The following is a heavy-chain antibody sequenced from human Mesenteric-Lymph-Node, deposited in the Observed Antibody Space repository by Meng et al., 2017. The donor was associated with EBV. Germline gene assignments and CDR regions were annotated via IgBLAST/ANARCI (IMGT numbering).Heavy chain of an antibody. CDR1: GGTFSDYA. J-gene: IGHJ4*02. V-gene: IGHV1-69*01. CDR2: FIPIFATA. CDR3: ARVVSSGWFFDY. Sequence: QVQLVQSGAEVKKPGSSVKVSCKASGGTFSDYAFSWVRQAPGQGLEWMGGFIPIFATAKYAQKFQGRVTITADESTSTAYMELSSLRSEDTAVYYCARVVSSGWFFDYWGQGTLVTVSS. D-gene: IGHD6-19*01.